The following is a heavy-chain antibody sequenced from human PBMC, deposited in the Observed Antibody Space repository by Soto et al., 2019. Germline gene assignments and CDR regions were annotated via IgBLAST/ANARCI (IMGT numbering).Heavy chain of an antibody. D-gene: IGHD6-13*01. Sequence: GESLKISCKGSGYSFTSYWIGWVRQMPGKGLEWMGIIYPGDSDTRYSPSFQGQVTISADKSISTAYLQWSSLKASDTAMYYCARPSRAPYSSSWLLDYWGQGTLVTVSS. V-gene: IGHV5-51*01. J-gene: IGHJ4*02. CDR3: ARPSRAPYSSSWLLDY. CDR2: IYPGDSDT. CDR1: GYSFTSYW.